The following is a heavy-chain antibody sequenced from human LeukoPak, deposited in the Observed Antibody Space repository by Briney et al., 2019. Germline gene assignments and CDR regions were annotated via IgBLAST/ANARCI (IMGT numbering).Heavy chain of an antibody. V-gene: IGHV4-34*01. CDR3: ASRRRFGDFDY. Sequence: PSETLSLTCAVYGGSFSGYFWSWIRQPPGKGLEWIGDINHNGGTNYNPSLKSRVTISVDTSKNQFSLKLTSVTAADTAVYYCASRRRFGDFDYWGQGTLVTVSS. D-gene: IGHD3-10*01. CDR1: GGSFSGYF. J-gene: IGHJ4*02. CDR2: INHNGGT.